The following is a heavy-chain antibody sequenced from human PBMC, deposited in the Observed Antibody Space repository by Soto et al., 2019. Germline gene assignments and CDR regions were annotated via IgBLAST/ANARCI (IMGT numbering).Heavy chain of an antibody. J-gene: IGHJ4*02. CDR1: GYTFTSYG. CDR3: ARTYYDILTGSSPFDY. V-gene: IGHV1-18*01. D-gene: IGHD3-9*01. Sequence: ASVKVSCKASGYTFTSYGISWVRQAPGQGLEWMGWISAYNGNTNYAQKLQGRVTMTTDTSTSTAYMELRSLRSDDTAVYYCARTYYDILTGSSPFDYGGKGTLVPFPS. CDR2: ISAYNGNT.